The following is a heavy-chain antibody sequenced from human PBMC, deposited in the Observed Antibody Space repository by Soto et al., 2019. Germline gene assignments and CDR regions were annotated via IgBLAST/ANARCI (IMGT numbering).Heavy chain of an antibody. V-gene: IGHV6-1*01. CDR1: GDSVSSNSAT. CDR3: ARGYCSVSSCFSDGFDS. Sequence: VQLPQSGPGLVKPSHTLSLTCVLAGDSVSSNSATGSWIIKSPWRGLEWLGRTFYRSKWYSEYALSVKSRISSYPDTYQNQFSLQLTAVTPVDTAIYYCARGYCSVSSCFSDGFDSWGQGTLVTVSS. J-gene: IGHJ5*01. CDR2: TFYRSKWYS. D-gene: IGHD2-15*01.